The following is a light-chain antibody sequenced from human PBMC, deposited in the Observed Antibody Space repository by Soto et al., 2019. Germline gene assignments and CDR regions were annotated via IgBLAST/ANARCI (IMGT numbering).Light chain of an antibody. Sequence: QSVLTQPASVSGSPGQSITISCTGTSSDVGGYNYVSWYQQHPGKAPKLMIYEVSNRPSGVSNRFSGSKSGTSASLAISGLRSEDESDYYCATWDDSLNGYVFGTGTKLTVL. CDR1: SSDVGGYNY. J-gene: IGLJ1*01. V-gene: IGLV2-14*01. CDR3: ATWDDSLNGYV. CDR2: EVS.